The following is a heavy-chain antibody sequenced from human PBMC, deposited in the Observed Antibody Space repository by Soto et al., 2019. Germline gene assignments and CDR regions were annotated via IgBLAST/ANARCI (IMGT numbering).Heavy chain of an antibody. CDR3: ARGTMAPGLDY. CDR2: IRWDGSEE. Sequence: ETLSLTCTVSGGSISSGDYYWSWIRQPPGKGLEWVANIRWDGSEEYYVDSLKGRFTISRDNSKNSLYLHMDSLRDEDTAVYFCARGTMAPGLDYWGQGILVTVS. CDR1: GGSISSGDYY. V-gene: IGHV3-7*01. D-gene: IGHD3-3*01. J-gene: IGHJ4*02.